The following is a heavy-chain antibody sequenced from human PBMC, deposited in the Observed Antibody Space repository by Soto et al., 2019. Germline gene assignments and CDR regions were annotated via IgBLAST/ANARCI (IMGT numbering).Heavy chain of an antibody. CDR2: ISSSGSTI. CDR3: ARVRDELELAYYYYGMDV. Sequence: PGGSLRLSCAASGFTFSSYEMNWVRQAPGKGLEWVSYISSSGSTIYYADSVKGRFTISRDNAKNSLYLQMNSLRAEDTAVYYCARVRDELELAYYYYGMDVWGQGTTVTVSS. CDR1: GFTFSSYE. J-gene: IGHJ6*02. V-gene: IGHV3-48*03. D-gene: IGHD1-7*01.